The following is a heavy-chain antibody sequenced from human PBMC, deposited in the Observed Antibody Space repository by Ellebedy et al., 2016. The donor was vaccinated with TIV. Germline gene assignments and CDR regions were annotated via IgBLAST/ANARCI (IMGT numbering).Heavy chain of an antibody. CDR1: GFTFSSYG. CDR2: IWYDGSNK. J-gene: IGHJ3*02. V-gene: IGHV3-33*08. CDR3: ARGPRYYDFWSDAFDI. D-gene: IGHD3-3*01. Sequence: GGSLRLXXAASGFTFSSYGMHWVRQAPGKGLEWVAVIWYDGSNKYYADSVKGRFTISRDNSKNTLYLQMNSLRAEDTAVYYCARGPRYYDFWSDAFDIWGQGTMVTVSS.